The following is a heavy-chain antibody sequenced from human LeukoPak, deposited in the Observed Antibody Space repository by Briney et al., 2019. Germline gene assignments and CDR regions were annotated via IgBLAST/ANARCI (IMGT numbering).Heavy chain of an antibody. CDR2: INTNTGSP. Sequence: ASVKVSCKASGYTFTNYPMIWVRQAPGQGLEWMGWINTNTGSPTYAQGLTGRFVFSLDTSLSTAYVQITSLQAEDTAMYYCARGGYSRGQGSPFDHWGQGTLVTVSS. V-gene: IGHV7-4-1*02. CDR3: ARGGYSRGQGSPFDH. CDR1: GYTFTNYP. J-gene: IGHJ4*02. D-gene: IGHD6-25*01.